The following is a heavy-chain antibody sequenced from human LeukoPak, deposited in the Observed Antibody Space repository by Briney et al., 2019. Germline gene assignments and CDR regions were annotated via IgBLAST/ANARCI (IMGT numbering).Heavy chain of an antibody. CDR3: ARVIDFWSGYSVDY. D-gene: IGHD3-3*01. CDR1: GYAFTSYY. Sequence: ASVKVSCKASGYAFTSYYIHWVRQAPGQGLEWMGIINPSGGSTSYAQKFQGRVTITTDESTSTAYMELSSLRSEDTAVYYCARVIDFWSGYSVDYWGQGTLVTVSS. V-gene: IGHV1-46*01. J-gene: IGHJ4*02. CDR2: INPSGGST.